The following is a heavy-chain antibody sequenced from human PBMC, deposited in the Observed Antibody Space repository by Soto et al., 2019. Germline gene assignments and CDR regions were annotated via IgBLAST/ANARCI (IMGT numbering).Heavy chain of an antibody. D-gene: IGHD3-16*01. CDR2: ISYDGGRE. CDR1: GFTFSRYG. Sequence: QVQLVASGGGVVQPGRSLRLSCAASGFTFSRYGIHWVRQVPGKGLEWVAAISYDGGREYYADSVMGRCTISRDNSKNTLYLEMSSLTIEDTAVYTWARDVDGGERLGQRSTYFDFWGQGTLLTVSS. J-gene: IGHJ4*02. V-gene: IGHV3-30*03. CDR3: ARDVDGGERLGQRSTYFDF.